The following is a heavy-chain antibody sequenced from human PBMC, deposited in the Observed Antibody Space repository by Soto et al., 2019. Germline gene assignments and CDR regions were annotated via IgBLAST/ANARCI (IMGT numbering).Heavy chain of an antibody. Sequence: PGGSLRLSCAASGFTFSSYGMHWVRQAPGKGLEWVAVISYDGSNKYYADSVKGRFTISRDNSKNTLYLQMNSLRAEDTAVYYCAKEDYDFCSGPQLAYYYYYMDVWGKGTTVTVSS. V-gene: IGHV3-30*18. D-gene: IGHD3-3*01. CDR1: GFTFSSYG. CDR2: ISYDGSNK. J-gene: IGHJ6*03. CDR3: AKEDYDFCSGPQLAYYYYYMDV.